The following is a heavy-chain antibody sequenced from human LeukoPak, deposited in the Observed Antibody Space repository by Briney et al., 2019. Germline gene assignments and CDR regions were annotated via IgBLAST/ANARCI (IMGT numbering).Heavy chain of an antibody. J-gene: IGHJ5*02. CDR3: ARRVLMSSAGVPDTWLDP. D-gene: IGHD6-19*01. Sequence: SETLSLTCTVSGSSVSNYYWNWIRQPPGKGLEWLGHISYSGSTIYNPSLNSRVTISLDTSKNQFSLSLNSVTAAGTAVYSCARRVLMSSAGVPDTWLDPWGQGTLVTVSS. V-gene: IGHV4-59*08. CDR1: GSSVSNYY. CDR2: ISYSGST.